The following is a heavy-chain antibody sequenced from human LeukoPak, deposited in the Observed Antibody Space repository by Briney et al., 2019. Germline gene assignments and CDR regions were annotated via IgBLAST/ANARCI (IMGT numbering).Heavy chain of an antibody. J-gene: IGHJ4*02. D-gene: IGHD2-2*01. Sequence: PGGSLRLSCAASGFTFSRYWMNWVRQAPGKGLEWVASIKEDGSEKSYVDSVKGRFTISRDNAKNSLYLQMNSLGAEDTAVYYCVSCGTTTCIIRFDHWGQGTLVTVSS. CDR1: GFTFSRYW. V-gene: IGHV3-7*01. CDR2: IKEDGSEK. CDR3: VSCGTTTCIIRFDH.